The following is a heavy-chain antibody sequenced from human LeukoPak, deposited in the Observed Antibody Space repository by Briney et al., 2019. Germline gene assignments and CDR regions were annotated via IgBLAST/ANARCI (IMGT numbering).Heavy chain of an antibody. J-gene: IGHJ4*02. Sequence: GGSLRLSCAASGFTFSSYWMSWVRQAPGKGLEWVANIKQDGSEKYYVDSVKGRFTNSRDNAKNSLYLQMNSLRAEDTAVYYCARGQLYGVKSFYFDYWSQGILVTVSS. CDR2: IKQDGSEK. CDR1: GFTFSSYW. CDR3: ARGQLYGVKSFYFDY. V-gene: IGHV3-7*01. D-gene: IGHD2-2*01.